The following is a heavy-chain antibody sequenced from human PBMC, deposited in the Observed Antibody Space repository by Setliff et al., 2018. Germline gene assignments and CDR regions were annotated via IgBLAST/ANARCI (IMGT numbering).Heavy chain of an antibody. Sequence: GGSLRLSCEASGFTFSGYSMNWVRQAPGKGLEWVSTVDGSGYSTFYADSVKGRFTISRDNSKNTLYLQMNSLRAEDTAVYYCAKGSRDDWESAYWGQGTQVTVSS. CDR2: VDGSGYST. V-gene: IGHV3-23*01. D-gene: IGHD3-9*01. CDR1: GFTFSGYS. CDR3: AKGSRDDWESAY. J-gene: IGHJ4*02.